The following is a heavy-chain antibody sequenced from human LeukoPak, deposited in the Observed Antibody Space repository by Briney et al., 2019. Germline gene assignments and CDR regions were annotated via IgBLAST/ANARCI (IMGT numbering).Heavy chain of an antibody. CDR3: ARDVGSYYGPPDY. CDR2: ISSSSSYI. D-gene: IGHD1-26*01. V-gene: IGHV3-21*01. Sequence: PGGSLRLSCAASGFTFSSYSMNWVRQAPGKGLEWVSSISSSSSYIYYADSVKGRFTISRDNAKNSLHLQMNSLRAEDTAVYYCARDVGSYYGPPDYWGQGTLVTVSS. J-gene: IGHJ4*02. CDR1: GFTFSSYS.